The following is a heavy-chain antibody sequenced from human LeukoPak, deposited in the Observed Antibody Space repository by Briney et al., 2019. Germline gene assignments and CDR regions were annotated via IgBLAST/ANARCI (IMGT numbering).Heavy chain of an antibody. CDR1: GFTVSSNY. J-gene: IGHJ4*02. D-gene: IGHD3-22*01. CDR3: ARAYYYDSSGDYPFDY. Sequence: PGGSLRLSCAASGFTVSSNYMSWVRQAPGKGLEWVSVIYSGGSTYYADSVKGRFTISRDNSKNTLYLQMNSLRAEDTAVYYCARAYYYDSSGDYPFDYWGQGTLVTVSS. CDR2: IYSGGST. V-gene: IGHV3-53*01.